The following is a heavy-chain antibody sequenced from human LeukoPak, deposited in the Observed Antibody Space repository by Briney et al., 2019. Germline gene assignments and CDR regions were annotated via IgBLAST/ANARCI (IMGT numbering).Heavy chain of an antibody. Sequence: GGSLRLSCSASGFTFSNFVMHWVRQAPGKGLEYVAIINDNGYNTDYAGSVKGRFTVARDNSKNTLYLQMSSLRPEDTAVYYCARGYSSASAAFDIWGQGTMVTVSS. J-gene: IGHJ3*02. CDR2: INDNGYNT. D-gene: IGHD6-19*01. V-gene: IGHV3-64D*09. CDR1: GFTFSNFV. CDR3: ARGYSSASAAFDI.